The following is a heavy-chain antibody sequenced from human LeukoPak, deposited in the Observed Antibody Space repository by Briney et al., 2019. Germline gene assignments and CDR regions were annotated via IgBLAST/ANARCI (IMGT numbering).Heavy chain of an antibody. V-gene: IGHV3-21*01. CDR3: ARQPYSYGYFDY. CDR2: ISSSSSYI. J-gene: IGHJ4*02. Sequence: GGSLRFSCAASGFTFSSYSMNWVRQAPGKGLEWVSSISSSSSYIYYADSVKGRFTISRDNAKNSLYLQMNSLRAEDTAVYYCARQPYSYGYFDYWGQGTLVTVSS. D-gene: IGHD5-18*01. CDR1: GFTFSSYS.